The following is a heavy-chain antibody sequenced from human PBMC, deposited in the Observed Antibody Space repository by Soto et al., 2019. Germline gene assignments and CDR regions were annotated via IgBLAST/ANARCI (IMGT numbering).Heavy chain of an antibody. CDR3: ARPQVDTAMAAFDAFDI. Sequence: PGESLKISCKGSGYSFTSYWIGWVRQMPGKGLEWMGIIYPGDSDTRYSPSFQGQVTISADKSISTAYLQWSSLKASDTAMYYCARPQVDTAMAAFDAFDIWGQGTMVTVSS. CDR1: GYSFTSYW. V-gene: IGHV5-51*01. D-gene: IGHD5-18*01. J-gene: IGHJ3*02. CDR2: IYPGDSDT.